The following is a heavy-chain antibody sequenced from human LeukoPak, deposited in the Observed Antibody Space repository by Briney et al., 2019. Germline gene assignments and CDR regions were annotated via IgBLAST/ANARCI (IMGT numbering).Heavy chain of an antibody. CDR3: ARSPYYYDSSGYYYAWFDP. Sequence: GGSLRLSCAASGFTFSSYAMHWVRQAPGKGLEWVAVISYDGSNKYYADSVKGRFTISRDNSKNTLYLQMNSLRAEDTTVYYCARSPYYYDSSGYYYAWFDPWGQGTLVSVSS. CDR2: ISYDGSNK. V-gene: IGHV3-30*01. D-gene: IGHD3-22*01. CDR1: GFTFSSYA. J-gene: IGHJ5*02.